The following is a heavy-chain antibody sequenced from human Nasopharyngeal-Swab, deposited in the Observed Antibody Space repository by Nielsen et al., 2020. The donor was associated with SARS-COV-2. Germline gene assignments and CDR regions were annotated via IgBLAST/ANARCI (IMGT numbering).Heavy chain of an antibody. CDR1: GGSFSGYY. J-gene: IGHJ4*02. Sequence: SETLSLTCAVYGGSFSGYYWSWIRQPPGKGLEWIGEINHSGSTNYNPSLKSRVTISVDTSKNQFSLKLTSVTAADPAVYYCARMSMYYYGSGSYTLDYWGQGTLVTVSS. CDR3: ARMSMYYYGSGSYTLDY. CDR2: INHSGST. D-gene: IGHD3-10*01. V-gene: IGHV4-34*01.